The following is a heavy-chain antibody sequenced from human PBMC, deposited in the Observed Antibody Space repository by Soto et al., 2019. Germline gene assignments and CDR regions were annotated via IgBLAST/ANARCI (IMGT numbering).Heavy chain of an antibody. CDR2: ISYDGSDK. CDR3: AKDNPAVDY. J-gene: IGHJ4*02. CDR1: GFTFSSYG. V-gene: IGHV3-30*18. Sequence: QVQLVESGGGVVQPGRSLRLSCAASGFTFSSYGMHWVRQGPGKGLEWVAMISYDGSDKYYADSVKGRFTXSRDNSKXXXXXXXXXLXGEDTALYYCAKDNPAVDYWGQGALVTVSS.